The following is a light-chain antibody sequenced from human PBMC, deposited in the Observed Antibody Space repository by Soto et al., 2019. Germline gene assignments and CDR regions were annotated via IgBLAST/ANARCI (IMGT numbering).Light chain of an antibody. CDR1: QSVSSY. V-gene: IGKV3-11*01. Sequence: EIVLTQSPATLSLSPGERATLSCRASQSVSSYLAWYQQKPGQAARLLIYDASNRATGIPARFSGSGSGTDFALTIISLEPEDFAVYYCQQRELTFGGGTKVEIK. J-gene: IGKJ4*01. CDR2: DAS. CDR3: QQRELT.